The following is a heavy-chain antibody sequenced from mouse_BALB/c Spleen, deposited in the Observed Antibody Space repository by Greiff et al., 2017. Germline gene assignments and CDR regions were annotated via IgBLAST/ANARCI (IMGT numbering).Heavy chain of an antibody. Sequence: EVMLVESGGGLVKPGGSLKLSCAASGFTFSSYTMSWVRQTPEKRLEWVATISSGGSYTYYPDSVKGRFTISRDNAKNTLYLQMSSLKSEDTAMYYCTRDRGDYDKVYYAMDYWGQGTSVTVSS. D-gene: IGHD2-4*01. J-gene: IGHJ4*01. CDR3: TRDRGDYDKVYYAMDY. CDR1: GFTFSSYT. CDR2: ISSGGSYT. V-gene: IGHV5-6-4*01.